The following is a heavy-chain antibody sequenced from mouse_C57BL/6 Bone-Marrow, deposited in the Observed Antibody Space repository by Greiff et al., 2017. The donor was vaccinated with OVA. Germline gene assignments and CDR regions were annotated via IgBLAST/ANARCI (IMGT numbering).Heavy chain of an antibody. CDR2: ISNLAYSI. CDR1: GFTFSDYG. CDR3: ARSLTTVVYFDY. V-gene: IGHV5-15*01. Sequence: EVQVVESGGGLVQPGGSLKLSCAASGFTFSDYGMAWVRQAPRKGPEWVAFISNLAYSIYYADTVTGRFTISRENAKNTLYLEMSSLRSEDTAMYYCARSLTTVVYFDYWGQGTTLTVSS. D-gene: IGHD1-1*01. J-gene: IGHJ2*01.